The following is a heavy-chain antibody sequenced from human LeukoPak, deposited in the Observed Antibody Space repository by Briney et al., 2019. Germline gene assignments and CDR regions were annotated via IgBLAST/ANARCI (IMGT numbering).Heavy chain of an antibody. D-gene: IGHD5-18*01. J-gene: IGHJ4*02. CDR1: GFTFSSYA. CDR3: AREGSYSYYFDY. Sequence: QSGGSLRLSCAASGFTFSSYAIHWVRQAPGKGLEWVAVISFDGIINYFSDSVKGRFTISRDNSKNVVYLQINSLRPEDTAMYYCAREGSYSYYFDYWGQGTLVSVSS. V-gene: IGHV3-30-3*01. CDR2: ISFDGIIN.